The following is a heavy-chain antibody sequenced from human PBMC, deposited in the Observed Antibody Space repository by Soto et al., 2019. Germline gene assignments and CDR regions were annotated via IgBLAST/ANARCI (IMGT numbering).Heavy chain of an antibody. V-gene: IGHV4-39*01. CDR1: GGSISSSSYY. D-gene: IGHD5-18*01. J-gene: IGHJ4*02. CDR3: ARGIYSYGLVFDY. CDR2: IYYSGST. Sequence: PSETLSLTCTVSGGSISSSSYYWGWIRRPPGKGLEWIGSIYYSGSTYYNPSLKSRVTISVDTSKNQFSLKLSSVTAADTAVYYCARGIYSYGLVFDYWGQGTLVTVSS.